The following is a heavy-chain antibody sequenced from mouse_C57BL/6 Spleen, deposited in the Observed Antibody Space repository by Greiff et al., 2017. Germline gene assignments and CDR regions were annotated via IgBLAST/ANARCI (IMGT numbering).Heavy chain of an antibody. CDR1: GYAFTNYL. CDR3: ARSGGIDAGFAY. CDR2: FNPGSGGT. V-gene: IGHV1-54*01. Sequence: QVQLQQSGAELVRPGTSVKVSCKASGYAFTNYLIEWVKQRPGQGLVGIGVFNPGSGGTNYNEKFKGKATLTADKSSSTAYMQLSSLTYEDSAVYFCARSGGIDAGFAYWGQGTLVTVSA. J-gene: IGHJ3*01.